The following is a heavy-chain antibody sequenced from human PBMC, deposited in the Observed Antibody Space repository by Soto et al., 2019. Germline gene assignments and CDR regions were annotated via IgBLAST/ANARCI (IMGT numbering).Heavy chain of an antibody. CDR2: IYYSGSS. CDR1: GGSISSGDYY. Sequence: PSETLSLTCAVSGGSISSGDYYWSWIRQPPGKGLEWIGYIYYSGSSYYNPSLKSRVTMSVDTSKNQFSLKLTSVTAADTAVYYCARVLGNWNENYFRYWGQGALVTVSS. CDR3: ARVLGNWNENYFRY. D-gene: IGHD1-20*01. J-gene: IGHJ4*02. V-gene: IGHV4-30-4*01.